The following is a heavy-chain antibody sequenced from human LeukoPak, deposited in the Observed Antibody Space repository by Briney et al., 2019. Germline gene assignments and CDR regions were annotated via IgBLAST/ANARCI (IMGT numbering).Heavy chain of an antibody. Sequence: PSETLSLTCSVSGDAIRSYYWSWIRQPAGKGLEWIGRIYTGGSTNYNPSLKSRVTMSLDTSKNQLSLKLSSVTVADTAVYYCARDRAARGLKGYYFDYWGQGTLVTVSS. V-gene: IGHV4-4*07. J-gene: IGHJ4*02. D-gene: IGHD3-10*01. CDR3: ARDRAARGLKGYYFDY. CDR2: IYTGGST. CDR1: GDAIRSYY.